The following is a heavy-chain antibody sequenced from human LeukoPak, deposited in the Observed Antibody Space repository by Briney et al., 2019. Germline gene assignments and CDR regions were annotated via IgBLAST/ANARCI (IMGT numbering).Heavy chain of an antibody. CDR1: GFTFSMYW. J-gene: IGHJ4*02. CDR3: ANMRDGYSFNY. V-gene: IGHV3-7*03. CDR2: IKRDGSVE. D-gene: IGHD4-4*01. Sequence: GGSLRLSCAVSGFTFSMYWMSWVRQAPGKGLEWVATIKRDGSVEHYVDSVKGRFTISRDNAKDSLYLQMNSLRAEDTAVYYCANMRDGYSFNYWGQGTLVTVSS.